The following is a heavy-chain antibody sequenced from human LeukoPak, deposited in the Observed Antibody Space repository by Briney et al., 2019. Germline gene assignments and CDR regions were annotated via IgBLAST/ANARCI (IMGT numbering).Heavy chain of an antibody. V-gene: IGHV3-21*01. CDR1: GFTLSSYS. Sequence: GGALRLACAASGFTLSSYSMNWVRQAPGKGLEWVSSISSSSSYIYYAASVKGRFTISRDNAKNSLYLQVNSLRAEDTAVYYCARSYSSGWQFFDYWGQGTLVTVSS. CDR2: ISSSSSYI. J-gene: IGHJ4*02. CDR3: ARSYSSGWQFFDY. D-gene: IGHD6-19*01.